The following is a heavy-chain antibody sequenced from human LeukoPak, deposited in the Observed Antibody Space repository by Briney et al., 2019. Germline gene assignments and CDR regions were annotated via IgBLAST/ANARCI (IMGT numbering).Heavy chain of an antibody. V-gene: IGHV3-33*01. CDR2: VTYDGDKK. Sequence: PGRSLRLSCAASGYKFNNYGMHWVRQAPGKGLEWVAVVTYDGDKKYYADSVKGRFTISKDNSENTVYLQMNSLRAEDTAVYYCARDIWAYYPSYGMDVWGQGTTVTVSS. CDR1: GYKFNNYG. D-gene: IGHD1-26*01. CDR3: ARDIWAYYPSYGMDV. J-gene: IGHJ6*02.